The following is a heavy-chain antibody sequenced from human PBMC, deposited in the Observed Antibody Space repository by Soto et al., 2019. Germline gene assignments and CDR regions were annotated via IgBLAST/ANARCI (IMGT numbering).Heavy chain of an antibody. CDR1: GFTFSSYA. CDR2: ISGSGSTI. CDR3: AKVFYYYDSSGYYYFDY. Sequence: GGSLRLSSAASGFTFSSYAVSWVRQSPGEGPEWISSISGSGSTIYYADSVKGRFTISRDNSKNTLYLQMSSLRAEDTAVYYCAKVFYYYDSSGYYYFDYWGQGTLVTVSS. V-gene: IGHV3-23*01. D-gene: IGHD3-22*01. J-gene: IGHJ4*02.